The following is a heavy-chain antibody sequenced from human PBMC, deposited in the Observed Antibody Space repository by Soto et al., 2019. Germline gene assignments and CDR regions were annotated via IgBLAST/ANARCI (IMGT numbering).Heavy chain of an antibody. J-gene: IGHJ6*02. CDR3: ARVRPAIMRGMDV. CDR1: GFTVSSNY. D-gene: IGHD6-6*01. CDR2: IYSGGST. Sequence: EVQLVETGGGLIQPGGSLRLSCAASGFTVSSNYMSWVRQAPGKGLEWVSVIYSGGSTYYADSVRGRFTISRDSSKSTLYLQMKSLRAEDTGVYYCARVRPAIMRGMDVWGQGTTVTVSS. V-gene: IGHV3-53*02.